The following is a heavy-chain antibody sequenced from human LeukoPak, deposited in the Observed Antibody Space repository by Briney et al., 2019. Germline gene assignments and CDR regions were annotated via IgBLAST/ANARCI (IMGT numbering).Heavy chain of an antibody. CDR2: INLDSGNT. J-gene: IGHJ4*02. CDR1: GYTFTRYD. Sequence: ASVKVSCTASGYTFTRYDINWVRQATGQGLGWMGWINLDSGNTGYAQKFQGRVTITRDTSIRTAYIEVRSLRSEDTAVYYCARVDGSPDYWGQGTLLTVSS. D-gene: IGHD5-24*01. CDR3: ARVDGSPDY. V-gene: IGHV1-8*03.